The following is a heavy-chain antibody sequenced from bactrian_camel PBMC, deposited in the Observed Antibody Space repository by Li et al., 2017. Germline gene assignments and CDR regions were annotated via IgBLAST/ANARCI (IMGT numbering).Heavy chain of an antibody. Sequence: HVQLVESGGGSVQAGGSLRLSCAASGFTFSAYWMYWVRQAPGKGLEWVSVIDNGKGSTFDALSVKGRFTTSRDNAQNLVYLQLNSLKVEDSAVYMCATYLPSNAEFDYWGQGTQVTVS. V-gene: IGHV3S1*01. D-gene: IGHD2*01. J-gene: IGHJ4*01. CDR3: ATYLPSNAEFDY. CDR1: GFTFSAYW. CDR2: IDNGKGST.